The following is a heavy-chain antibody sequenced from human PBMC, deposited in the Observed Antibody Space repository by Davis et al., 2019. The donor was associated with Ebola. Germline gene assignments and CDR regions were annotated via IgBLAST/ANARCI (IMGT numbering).Heavy chain of an antibody. CDR1: GFSFSSYT. Sequence: PGGSLRLSCVASGFSFSSYTINWVRQAPGKGLEWVSSISASSSQIYYRDSVKGRFTISRDNAENSVFLHMSRLSAEDTAIYYCAKAPGFYYGMDLWGNGTTVIVSS. CDR2: ISASSSQI. J-gene: IGHJ6*04. V-gene: IGHV3-21*01. CDR3: AKAPGFYYGMDL.